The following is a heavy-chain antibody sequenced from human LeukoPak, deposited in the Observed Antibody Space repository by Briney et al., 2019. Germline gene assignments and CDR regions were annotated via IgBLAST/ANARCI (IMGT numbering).Heavy chain of an antibody. CDR3: AREISGVYYYDSSGYYRNDY. V-gene: IGHV1-2*02. J-gene: IGHJ4*02. CDR2: INPNSGGT. D-gene: IGHD3-22*01. Sequence: GASVKVSCKASGYTFTGYYMHWVRQAPGQGLEWMGWINPNSGGTNYAQKFQGRVTMTRDTSISTAYMELSRLRSDDTAVYYCAREISGVYYYDSSGYYRNDYWGQGTLVTVSS. CDR1: GYTFTGYY.